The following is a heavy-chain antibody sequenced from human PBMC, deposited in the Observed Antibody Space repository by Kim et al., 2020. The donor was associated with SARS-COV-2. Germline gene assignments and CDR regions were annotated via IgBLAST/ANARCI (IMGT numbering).Heavy chain of an antibody. CDR3: ARAATKYYYSMGV. J-gene: IGHJ6*02. CDR1: GFTFSDYY. D-gene: IGHD5-12*01. V-gene: IGHV3-11*04. CDR2: ISSSRSTI. Sequence: GGSLRLSCAASGFTFSDYYMRWIRQAPGKGLEWALYISSSRSTIYYADSVKGRFTISRDNAKNSLYLQMNSLRAEDTAVYYCARAATKYYYSMGVWGQGTTVTVSS.